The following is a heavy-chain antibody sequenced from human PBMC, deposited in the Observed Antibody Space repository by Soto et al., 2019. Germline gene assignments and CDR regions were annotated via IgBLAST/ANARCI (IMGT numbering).Heavy chain of an antibody. D-gene: IGHD2-15*01. Sequence: GGTLSLSCAASGFTFSSSEMNWVRQAPGKGLEWISYIHPGGQTIFYAESVKGRFTISRDNAKHSVYLQMNSLRAEDTAVYYCARRGSRWGRGTKVTVSS. CDR1: GFTFSSSE. V-gene: IGHV3-48*03. CDR3: ARRGSR. J-gene: IGHJ3*01. CDR2: IHPGGQTI.